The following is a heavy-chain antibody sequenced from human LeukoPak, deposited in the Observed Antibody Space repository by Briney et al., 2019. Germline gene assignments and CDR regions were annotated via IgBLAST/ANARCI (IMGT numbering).Heavy chain of an antibody. CDR1: GFTFSSCS. J-gene: IGHJ5*02. V-gene: IGHV3-21*01. D-gene: IGHD2/OR15-2a*01. CDR2: ISSSSSYI. Sequence: GGSLRLSCAASGFTFSSCSMNWVRQAPGKGLEWVSSISSSSSYIYYADSVKGRFTISRDNAKNSLYLQMNSLRAEDTAVYYCARSSSTPPNWFDPWGQGTLVTVSS. CDR3: ARSSSTPPNWFDP.